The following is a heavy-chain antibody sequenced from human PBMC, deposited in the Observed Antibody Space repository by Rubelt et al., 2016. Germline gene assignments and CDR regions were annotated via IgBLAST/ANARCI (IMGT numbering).Heavy chain of an antibody. CDR1: GGSFSGYY. CDR2: INRSGRT. D-gene: IGHD3-22*01. J-gene: IGHJ4*02. CDR3: AGVNYYGSIGYYSLDF. V-gene: IGHV4-34*10. Sequence: QLQLQESGPGLVKPSETLSLTCAVYGGSFSGYYWSWLRQPPGKGLEWIGDINRSGRTNYNPSLKRRVTIPVDTPKNQFNPKRSFGSAAETAVYLCAGVNYYGSIGYYSLDFGGEGTLITVSS.